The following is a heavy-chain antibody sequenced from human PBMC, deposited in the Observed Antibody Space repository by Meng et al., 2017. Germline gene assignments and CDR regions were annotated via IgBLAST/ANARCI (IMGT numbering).Heavy chain of an antibody. CDR1: EFTFDDYG. CDR2: INWNGGST. D-gene: IGHD3-22*01. J-gene: IGHJ4*02. Sequence: GESLKISCAASEFTFDDYGMSWVRQAPGKGLEWVSGINWNGGSTGYADSVKGRFTISRDNAKNSLYLQMNSLRAEDTALYYCARVPYYYDSSGYYSDYWGQGTLVTVSS. V-gene: IGHV3-20*04. CDR3: ARVPYYYDSSGYYSDY.